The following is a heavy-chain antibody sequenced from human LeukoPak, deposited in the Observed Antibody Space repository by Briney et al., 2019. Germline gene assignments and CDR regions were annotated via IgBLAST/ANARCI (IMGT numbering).Heavy chain of an antibody. CDR1: AFTFSNYA. Sequence: GGSLRLSCAASAFTFSNYAMSWVRQAPGKGVEWVSAITGSGVSTYYADSVKGRFTISRDNSKHTLYLQMNSLRAEDTAIYYCAKGLRSYCSGMDVWGQGTTVTVSS. V-gene: IGHV3-23*01. CDR3: AKGLRSYCSGMDV. CDR2: ITGSGVST. J-gene: IGHJ6*02.